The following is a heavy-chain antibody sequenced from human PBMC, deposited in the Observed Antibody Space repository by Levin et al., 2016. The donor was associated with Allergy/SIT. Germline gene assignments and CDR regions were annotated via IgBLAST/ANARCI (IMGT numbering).Heavy chain of an antibody. V-gene: IGHV3-7*01. J-gene: IGHJ6*02. D-gene: IGHD7-27*01. CDR3: ARDPGPRGYYYGMDV. CDR1: GFTFSSYW. Sequence: GESLKISCAASGFTFSSYWMSWVRQAPGKGLEWVANIKQDGSEKYYVDSVKGRFTISRDNAKNSLYLQMNSLRAEDTAVYYCARDPGPRGYYYGMDVWGQGTTVTVSS. CDR2: IKQDGSEK.